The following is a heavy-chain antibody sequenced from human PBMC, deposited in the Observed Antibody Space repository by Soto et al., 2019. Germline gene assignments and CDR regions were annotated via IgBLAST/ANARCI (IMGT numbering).Heavy chain of an antibody. CDR1: GYSFITYG. Sequence: QVQLVQSGAEVKKPGASVKVSCKVSGYSFITYGVSWVRQAPGQGRDWMGWISTYNGNTKYAERLQGRVTMTTDTTTSTAYMELRSLRSDDTAVYYCARGPTDYYDNSGNYFLDYWGQGTLVTVSS. V-gene: IGHV1-18*01. CDR3: ARGPTDYYDNSGNYFLDY. CDR2: ISTYNGNT. D-gene: IGHD3-22*01. J-gene: IGHJ4*02.